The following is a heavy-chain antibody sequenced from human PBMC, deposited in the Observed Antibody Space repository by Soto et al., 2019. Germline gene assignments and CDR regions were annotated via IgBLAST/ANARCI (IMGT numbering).Heavy chain of an antibody. V-gene: IGHV3-53*01. J-gene: IGHJ4*02. CDR1: GFTVSSNY. D-gene: IGHD6-19*01. Sequence: GGSLRLSCAASGFTVSSNYMSWVRQAPGKGLEWVSVIYSGGSTYYADSVKGRITISKHNSKNTLYLQMNSLRAEDTAVYYCARDGPSGWYDYWGQGTLVTVSS. CDR3: ARDGPSGWYDY. CDR2: IYSGGST.